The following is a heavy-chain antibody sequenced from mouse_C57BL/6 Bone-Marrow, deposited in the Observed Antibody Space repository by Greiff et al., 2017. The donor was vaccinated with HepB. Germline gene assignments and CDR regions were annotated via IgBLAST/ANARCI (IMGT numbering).Heavy chain of an antibody. J-gene: IGHJ4*01. D-gene: IGHD2-5*01. Sequence: EVQGVESGGGLVQSGRSLRLSCATSGFIFSDFYMEWVRQAPGKGLEWIAASRNKANDYTTEYSASVKGRFIVSRDTSQSILYLQMNALRAEDTAIYYCARDAPYSNYTLNYAMDYWGQGTSVTVSS. CDR2: SRNKANDYTT. CDR3: ARDAPYSNYTLNYAMDY. V-gene: IGHV7-1*01. CDR1: GFIFSDFY.